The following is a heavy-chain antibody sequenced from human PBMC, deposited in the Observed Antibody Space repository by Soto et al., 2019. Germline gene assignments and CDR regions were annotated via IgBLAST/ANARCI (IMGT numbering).Heavy chain of an antibody. Sequence: QVQLVQSGAEVKKPGSSVKVSCKASGDTFNFYTINWVRQAPGLGLEWIGRLNPILSFSNSALKFQGRVMLTADKSTSTAYMVLSRLRSEDTDIYYCATSFGSGSRAFDYWGQGALVTVSS. J-gene: IGHJ4*02. V-gene: IGHV1-69*02. D-gene: IGHD3-10*01. CDR3: ATSFGSGSRAFDY. CDR2: LNPILSFS. CDR1: GDTFNFYT.